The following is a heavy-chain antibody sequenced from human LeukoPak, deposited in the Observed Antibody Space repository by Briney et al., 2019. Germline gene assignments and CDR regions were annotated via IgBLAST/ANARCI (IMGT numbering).Heavy chain of an antibody. J-gene: IGHJ4*02. Sequence: GGSLRLSCAASGFTFSSYGMHWVRQAPGKGLEWVAVISYDGSNKYYADSVKGRFTISRDNSKNTLYLQMNSLRAEDTAVYYCAKDRLTMVRGVIDFDYWGQGTLVTVSS. CDR1: GFTFSSYG. CDR3: AKDRLTMVRGVIDFDY. D-gene: IGHD3-10*01. CDR2: ISYDGSNK. V-gene: IGHV3-30*18.